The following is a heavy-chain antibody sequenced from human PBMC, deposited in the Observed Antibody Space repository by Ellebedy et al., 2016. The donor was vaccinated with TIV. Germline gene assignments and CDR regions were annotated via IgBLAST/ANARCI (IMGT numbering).Heavy chain of an antibody. CDR3: ATAPRGYIYSPIAFHI. CDR2: ISGSGDNT. CDR1: GFTFSSYA. V-gene: IGHV3-23*01. J-gene: IGHJ3*02. D-gene: IGHD5-18*01. Sequence: GGSLRLSXAASGFTFSSYAMSWVRQAPGKGLEWVSGISGSGDNTYYADSVKGRFTISRDNSKNTLYLHLNSLRAEDSAVYYCATAPRGYIYSPIAFHIWGQGTMVTVSS.